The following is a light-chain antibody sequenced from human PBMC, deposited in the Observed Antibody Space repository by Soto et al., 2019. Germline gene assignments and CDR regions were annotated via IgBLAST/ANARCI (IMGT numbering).Light chain of an antibody. J-gene: IGKJ4*01. V-gene: IGKV3-20*01. Sequence: DIVLTQSPVTLSLSPGERATLSCRASQSVSSSYLAWYQQKPGQAPRLLIYGASSRATGIPDRFSGSGSGTDFTLTISRLEPEDFAVYYCQQYGSSPLTFGGGTKVDIK. CDR2: GAS. CDR3: QQYGSSPLT. CDR1: QSVSSSY.